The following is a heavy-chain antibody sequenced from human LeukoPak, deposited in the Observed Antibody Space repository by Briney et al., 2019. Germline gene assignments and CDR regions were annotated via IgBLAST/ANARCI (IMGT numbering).Heavy chain of an antibody. Sequence: SETLSLTCAVYGGSFSGYYWSWIRQPPGKGLEWIGEINHSGSTNYNPSLKSRVTISVDTSKNQFSLKLSSVTAADTAVYYCARLTDILTGYQFDYWGQGTLVTVSS. CDR1: GGSFSGYY. CDR2: INHSGST. CDR3: ARLTDILTGYQFDY. D-gene: IGHD3-9*01. V-gene: IGHV4-34*01. J-gene: IGHJ4*02.